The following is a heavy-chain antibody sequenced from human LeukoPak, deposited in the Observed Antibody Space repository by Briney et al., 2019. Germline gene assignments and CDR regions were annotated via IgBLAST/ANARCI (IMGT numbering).Heavy chain of an antibody. J-gene: IGHJ4*02. Sequence: GGSLRLSCAASGFTFSDYYMSWIRQAPGKGLEWVAVISYDGSNKYYADSVKGRFTISRDNSKNTLYLQMNSLRAEDTAVYYCAKEVRGFDYWGQGTLVTVSS. CDR1: GFTFSDYY. CDR2: ISYDGSNK. D-gene: IGHD3-10*01. CDR3: AKEVRGFDY. V-gene: IGHV3-30*18.